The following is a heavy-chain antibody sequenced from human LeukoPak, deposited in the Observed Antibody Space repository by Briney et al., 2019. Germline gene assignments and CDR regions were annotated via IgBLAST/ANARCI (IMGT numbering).Heavy chain of an antibody. V-gene: IGHV1-18*01. Sequence: GASVKVSCKASGYTFTSYGISWVRQAPGQGLEWMGWISAYNGNTNYAQKLQGRVTMTTDTSTSTAYMELRSLRSDDTAVYYCARGGSSGWYGPRSFDYWGQGTLVTVSS. CDR3: ARGGSSGWYGPRSFDY. CDR2: ISAYNGNT. D-gene: IGHD6-19*01. CDR1: GYTFTSYG. J-gene: IGHJ4*02.